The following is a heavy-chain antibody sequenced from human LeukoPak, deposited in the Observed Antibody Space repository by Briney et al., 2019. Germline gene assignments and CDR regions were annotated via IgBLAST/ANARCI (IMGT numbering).Heavy chain of an antibody. V-gene: IGHV3-30*02. D-gene: IGHD6-13*01. J-gene: IGHJ5*02. CDR1: GFTFSGYG. Sequence: GGSLRLSCAASGFTFSGYGMHWVRQAPGKGLEWVAFMRYDGSNEYYADSVKGQFTISRDNSKNTLHLQMNDLRAEDTAVYYCAKGQQSSSWYWFDPWGQGSLVTVSS. CDR3: AKGQQSSSWYWFDP. CDR2: MRYDGSNE.